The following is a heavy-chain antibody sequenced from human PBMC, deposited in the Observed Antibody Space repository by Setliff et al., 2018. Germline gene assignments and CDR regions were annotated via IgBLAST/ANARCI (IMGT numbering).Heavy chain of an antibody. D-gene: IGHD2-21*02. CDR1: GGSFRTSS. CDR2: IIPILNKP. V-gene: IGHV1-69*10. CDR3: ATDLKFTRFCFGSNCYSGAFEM. Sequence: GASVKVSCKASGGSFRTSSISCVRQAPGQGLEWMGGIIPILNKPNYAQSFQGRVAITADKSTTTSYMELSGLRSEDTALYFCATDLKFTRFCFGSNCYSGAFEMWGQGTMVTVSS. J-gene: IGHJ3*02.